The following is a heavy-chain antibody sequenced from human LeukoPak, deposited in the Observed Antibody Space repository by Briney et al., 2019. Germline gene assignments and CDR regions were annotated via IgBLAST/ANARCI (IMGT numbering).Heavy chain of an antibody. CDR1: GYTFTSYG. Sequence: ASVKVSCKASGYTFTSYGISWVRQAPGQGLEWMGWISAYNGNTIYAQKFQGRVTMTEDTSTDTAYVELSSLRSEDTAVYYCATEDWTNLRKTRAYSYYFDYWGQGTLVTVSS. J-gene: IGHJ4*02. CDR2: ISAYNGNT. D-gene: IGHD3/OR15-3a*01. CDR3: ATEDWTNLRKTRAYSYYFDY. V-gene: IGHV1-18*01.